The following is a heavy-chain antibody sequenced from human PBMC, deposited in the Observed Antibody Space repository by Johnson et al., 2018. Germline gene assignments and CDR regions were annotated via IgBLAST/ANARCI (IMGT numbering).Heavy chain of an antibody. J-gene: IGHJ3*02. D-gene: IGHD5-12*01. Sequence: QLVESGGALVQPGRSLRLSCAASGFTFDDYAMHWVRQVPGKGLEWVSGITWHSGIIGYADSVKGRFRISRDNPKNSLYLQMNNRKSEEPAYYYCAKVLNGYDRDAAFDIGAQGTLVTVSS. CDR2: ITWHSGII. CDR3: AKVLNGYDRDAAFDI. V-gene: IGHV3-9*01. CDR1: GFTFDDYA.